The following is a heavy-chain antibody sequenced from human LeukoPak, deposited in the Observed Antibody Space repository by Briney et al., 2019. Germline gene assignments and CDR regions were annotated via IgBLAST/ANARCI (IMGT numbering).Heavy chain of an antibody. CDR2: INHSGST. CDR1: GGSFSGYY. Sequence: SEALSLTCAVYGGSFSGYYWSWIRQPPGKGLEWIGEINHSGSTNYNPSLKSRVTISVDTSKNQFSLKLSSVTAADTAVYYCARALPTKLDYWGQGTLVTVSS. J-gene: IGHJ4*02. D-gene: IGHD5-24*01. CDR3: ARALPTKLDY. V-gene: IGHV4-34*01.